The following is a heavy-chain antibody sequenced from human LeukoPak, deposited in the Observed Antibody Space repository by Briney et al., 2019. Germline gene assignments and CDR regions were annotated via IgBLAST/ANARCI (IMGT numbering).Heavy chain of an antibody. Sequence: ASETLSLTCTVSGGSISSYYWSWIRQPAGKGLEWIGRIYTSESTNYNPSLKSRVTMSVDTSKNQFSLKLSSVTAADTAVYYCARDPMHVAAADADYWGQGTLVTVSS. J-gene: IGHJ4*02. D-gene: IGHD6-13*01. CDR2: IYTSEST. V-gene: IGHV4-4*07. CDR1: GGSISSYY. CDR3: ARDPMHVAAADADY.